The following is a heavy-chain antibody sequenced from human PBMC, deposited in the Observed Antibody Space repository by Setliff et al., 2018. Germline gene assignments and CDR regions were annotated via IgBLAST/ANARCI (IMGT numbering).Heavy chain of an antibody. CDR2: ISVYNGKT. D-gene: IGHD3-10*01. CDR3: ARPRGDMVRGVIEDDAFDI. V-gene: IGHV1-18*01. CDR1: GYTFTSYG. Sequence: GASVKVSCKASGYTFTSYGFSWVRQAPGQGLEWMGWISVYNGKTKYAQKFQGRVTMTTDTSTRTAYMEVTSLRSDDTAVYYCARPRGDMVRGVIEDDAFDIWGQGTMVTVS. J-gene: IGHJ3*02.